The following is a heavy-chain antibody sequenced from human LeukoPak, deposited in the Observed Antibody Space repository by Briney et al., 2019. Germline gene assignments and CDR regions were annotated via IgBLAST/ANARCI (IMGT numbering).Heavy chain of an antibody. V-gene: IGHV4-30-2*01. J-gene: IGHJ3*02. Sequence: SQTLSLTCAVSGGSISSGGYSWSWIRQPPGKGLEWIGYIYHSGSTYYNPSLKSRVTILVDRSKNQFSLKLSSVTAADTAVYYCARGIVVVPAAKVGHAFDIWGQGTMVTVSS. CDR2: IYHSGST. CDR1: GGSISSGGYS. D-gene: IGHD2-2*01. CDR3: ARGIVVVPAAKVGHAFDI.